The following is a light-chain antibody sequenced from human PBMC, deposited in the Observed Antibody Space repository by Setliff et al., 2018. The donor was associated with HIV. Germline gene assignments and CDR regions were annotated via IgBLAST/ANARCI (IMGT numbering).Light chain of an antibody. J-gene: IGLJ1*01. CDR3: GSYTSTTSYV. CDR1: TSDIGAFNF. V-gene: IGLV2-14*01. Sequence: QSVLTQPASVSGPPGQSITISCTGTTSDIGAFNFVSWYQQHPGKAPKLMIYEVSNRPSGVSDRFSGSKSGSTASLTISGLQAEDEADYYCGSYTSTTSYVFGSGTKVTVL. CDR2: EVS.